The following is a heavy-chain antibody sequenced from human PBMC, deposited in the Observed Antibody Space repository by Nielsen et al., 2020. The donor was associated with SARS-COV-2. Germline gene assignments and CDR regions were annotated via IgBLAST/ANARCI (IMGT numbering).Heavy chain of an antibody. V-gene: IGHV3-23*01. Sequence: GGSLRLSCAASGFTFSSCAMSWVRQAPGKGLEWVSAISGSGGSTYYADSVKGRFTISRDNSKNTLYLQMNSLRAEDTAVYYCAKGGVQGLRYFDWLSLAYFDYWGQGTLVTVSS. CDR3: AKGGVQGLRYFDWLSLAYFDY. D-gene: IGHD3-9*01. CDR2: ISGSGGST. J-gene: IGHJ4*02. CDR1: GFTFSSCA.